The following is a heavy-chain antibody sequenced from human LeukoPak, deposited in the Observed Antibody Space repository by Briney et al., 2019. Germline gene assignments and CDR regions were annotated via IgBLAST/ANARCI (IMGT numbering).Heavy chain of an antibody. Sequence: ASVRVSCKASGYTFTSYAMHWVRQAPGQRLEWMGWINAGNGNTKYSQKFQGRVTITRDTSASTAYMELSSLRSEDTAVYYCARDLWDIVVAGVDTAMWIFDYWGQGTLVTVSS. D-gene: IGHD5-18*01. CDR2: INAGNGNT. CDR1: GYTFTSYA. J-gene: IGHJ4*02. CDR3: ARDLWDIVVAGVDTAMWIFDY. V-gene: IGHV1-3*01.